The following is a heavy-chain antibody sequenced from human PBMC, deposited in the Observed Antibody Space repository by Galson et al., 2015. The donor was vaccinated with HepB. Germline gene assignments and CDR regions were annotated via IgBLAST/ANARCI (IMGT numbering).Heavy chain of an antibody. J-gene: IGHJ3*02. V-gene: IGHV1-58*01. D-gene: IGHD1-26*01. CDR3: AADTRAREAFDI. Sequence: SVKVSCKASGFIFSNSAVQWVRQARGQRLEWIGWIVAGSGNTNYAQKFQERVTIIRDMSTSTAYMELSSLRSEDTAVYYCAADTRAREAFDIWGQGTMVTVSS. CDR1: GFIFSNSA. CDR2: IVAGSGNT.